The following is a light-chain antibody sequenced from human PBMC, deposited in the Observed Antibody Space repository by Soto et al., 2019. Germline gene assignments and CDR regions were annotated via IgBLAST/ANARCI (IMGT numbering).Light chain of an antibody. V-gene: IGLV2-14*01. Sequence: QSALTQPASVSGSPGQSITISCTGTSSDVGAYNYVSWYQQHPGKAPKLMIYDVSNRPSGVSNRFSGSKSGNTASLTISGLQPEDEADYYCSSYTSYNTLVLFGGGTKL. J-gene: IGLJ2*01. CDR3: SSYTSYNTLVL. CDR2: DVS. CDR1: SSDVGAYNY.